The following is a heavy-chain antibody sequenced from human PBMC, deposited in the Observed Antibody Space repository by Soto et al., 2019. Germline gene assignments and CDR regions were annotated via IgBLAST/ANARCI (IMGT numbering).Heavy chain of an antibody. Sequence: EEKLAESGGGLVKPGGSLRLSCEASGFTFNDYSMDWVRQAPEKGLEWVSSISSSGTYIYYADSVKGRFAISRDNANNVMYLQMDTLRAEDTAVYYCVRAGHVFDVHYYGMDLWGQETTVTVSS. D-gene: IGHD3-10*01. CDR1: GFTFNDYS. CDR2: ISSSGTYI. CDR3: VRAGHVFDVHYYGMDL. V-gene: IGHV3-21*01. J-gene: IGHJ6*02.